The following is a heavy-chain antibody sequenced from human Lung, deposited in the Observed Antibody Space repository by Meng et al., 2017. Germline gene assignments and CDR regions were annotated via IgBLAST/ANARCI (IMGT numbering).Heavy chain of an antibody. CDR1: GGSSSDYY. V-gene: IGHV4-34*01. D-gene: IGHD4-11*01. Sequence: QVQLPQWGAGLLKPSETLSLTCVVSGGSSSDYYWSWIRQPPGKGLEWIGEINHSGSTNYNPSLESRATISVDTSQNNLSLKLSSVTAADSAVYYCARGPTTMAHDFDYWGQGTLVTVSS. CDR2: INHSGST. CDR3: ARGPTTMAHDFDY. J-gene: IGHJ4*02.